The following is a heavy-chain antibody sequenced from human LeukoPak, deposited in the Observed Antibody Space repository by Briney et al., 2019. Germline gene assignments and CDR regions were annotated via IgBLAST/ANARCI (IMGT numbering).Heavy chain of an antibody. CDR2: IIPIFGTA. D-gene: IGHD2-2*02. V-gene: IGHV1-69*05. J-gene: IGHJ4*02. CDR3: ARDALGYCSGTSCYNLDY. Sequence: ASVKVSCKASGGTFSSYAISWVRQAPGQGLEWMGGIIPIFGTANYAQKFQGRVTITTDESTSTAYMELSSLRSEDTAVYYCARDALGYCSGTSCYNLDYWGQGTLVTVSS. CDR1: GGTFSSYA.